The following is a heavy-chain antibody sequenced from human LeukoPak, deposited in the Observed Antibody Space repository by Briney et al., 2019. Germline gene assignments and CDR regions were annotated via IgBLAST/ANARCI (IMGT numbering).Heavy chain of an antibody. CDR3: ARAVSGRFDY. CDR2: IYYSGST. V-gene: IGHV4-59*08. CDR1: GGSISSYY. J-gene: IGHJ4*02. D-gene: IGHD6-19*01. Sequence: SETLSLTCTVSGGSISSYYWSWIRQPPGKGLEWIGYIYYSGSTNYNPSLKSRVTISVDTSKNQFSLKLSSVTAADTAIYYCARAVSGRFDYWGQGTLVTVSS.